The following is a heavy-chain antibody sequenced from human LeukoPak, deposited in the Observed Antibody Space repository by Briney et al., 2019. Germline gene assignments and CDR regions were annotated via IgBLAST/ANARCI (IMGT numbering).Heavy chain of an antibody. CDR3: ARASSSGYYPHLDY. Sequence: SETLSLTCTVSGGSISSYYWSWIRQPPGKGLEWIGYIYYSGSTNYNPSLKSRVTISVDTSKNQFSLKLSSVTAADTAVYYCARASSSGYYPHLDYWGQGTLVTVSS. CDR2: IYYSGST. CDR1: GGSISSYY. V-gene: IGHV4-59*01. J-gene: IGHJ4*02. D-gene: IGHD3-22*01.